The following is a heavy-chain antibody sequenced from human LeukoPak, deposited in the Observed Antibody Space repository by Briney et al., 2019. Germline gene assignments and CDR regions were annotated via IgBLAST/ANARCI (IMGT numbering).Heavy chain of an antibody. J-gene: IGHJ4*02. CDR3: ARGAAGGVVVPAATPPGGSLDY. CDR2: INSDGSST. V-gene: IGHV3-74*01. D-gene: IGHD2-2*02. Sequence: GGSLRLSCAASGFTLSSYWMHWVRQAPGKGLVWVSRINSDGSSTNYADSVKGRFTISRDNAKNTLYLQMNSLRAEDTAVYYCARGAAGGVVVPAATPPGGSLDYWGQGTLVTVSS. CDR1: GFTLSSYW.